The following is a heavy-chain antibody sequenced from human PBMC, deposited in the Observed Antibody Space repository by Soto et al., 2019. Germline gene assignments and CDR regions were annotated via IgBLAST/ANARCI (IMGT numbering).Heavy chain of an antibody. CDR2: IYYGGST. J-gene: IGHJ6*02. D-gene: IGHD3-10*01. Sequence: SETLSLTCTVSGGSVSSGDYFWSWLRQSPGKRLEWIAYIYYGGSTNYNPSLKSRATISVDTSKSQVSLTLTSMTAADAALYYCARSPNYYYYGFDVWGQGTAVTVSS. CDR3: ARSPNYYYYGFDV. V-gene: IGHV4-61*08. CDR1: GGSVSSGDYF.